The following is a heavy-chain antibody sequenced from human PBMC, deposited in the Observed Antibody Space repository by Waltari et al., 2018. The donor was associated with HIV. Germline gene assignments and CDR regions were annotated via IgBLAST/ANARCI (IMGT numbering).Heavy chain of an antibody. CDR2: INPNSGGT. Sequence: QVQLVQSGAEAKKPGASVKVSCKASGYTFTGYYMHWVRQAPGQGLEWMGRINPNSGGTNYAQKFQGRVTMTRDTSISTAYMELSRLRSDDTAVYYCARDGVSDYYDSSGYSDAFDIWGQGTMVTVSS. CDR1: GYTFTGYY. CDR3: ARDGVSDYYDSSGYSDAFDI. D-gene: IGHD3-22*01. J-gene: IGHJ3*02. V-gene: IGHV1-2*06.